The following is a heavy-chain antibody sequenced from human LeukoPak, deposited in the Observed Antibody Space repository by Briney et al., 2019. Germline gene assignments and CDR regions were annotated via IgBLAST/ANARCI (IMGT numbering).Heavy chain of an antibody. CDR2: LYYTGTT. CDR3: AREERTRDAFDI. J-gene: IGHJ3*02. D-gene: IGHD5-24*01. V-gene: IGHV4-39*07. Sequence: PSETLSLTCTVSGGSISSSSYYWGWIRQPPGKGLEWIGSLYYTGTTYYNPSLKSRVTISVDTSKNQFSLKLSSVTAADTAVYYCAREERTRDAFDIWGQGTMVTVSS. CDR1: GGSISSSSYY.